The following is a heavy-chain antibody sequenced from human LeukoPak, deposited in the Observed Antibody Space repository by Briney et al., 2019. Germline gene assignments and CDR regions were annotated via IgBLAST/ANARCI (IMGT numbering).Heavy chain of an antibody. V-gene: IGHV1-69*13. CDR3: ARGFSWTPLFRYYYYGMDV. J-gene: IGHJ6*02. CDR1: GGTFSSYA. Sequence: SVKVSCKASGGTFSSYAISWVRQAPGQGLEWMGGIIPIFGTANYAQKFQGRVTITADESTSTAYMELSSLRSEDTAVYYCARGFSWTPLFRYYYYGMDVWGQGTTVAVSS. CDR2: IIPIFGTA. D-gene: IGHD6-13*01.